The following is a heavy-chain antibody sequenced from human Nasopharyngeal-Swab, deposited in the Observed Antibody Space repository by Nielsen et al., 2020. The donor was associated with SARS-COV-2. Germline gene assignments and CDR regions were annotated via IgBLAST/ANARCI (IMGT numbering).Heavy chain of an antibody. Sequence: WIRQPPGKGLEWIGYIYYSGSTYYNPSLKSRVTTSVGTSKNQFSLKLSSVTAADTAVYYCARAAITMIVVVSAFDIWGQGTMVTVSS. D-gene: IGHD3-22*01. V-gene: IGHV4-31*02. J-gene: IGHJ3*02. CDR2: IYYSGST. CDR3: ARAAITMIVVVSAFDI.